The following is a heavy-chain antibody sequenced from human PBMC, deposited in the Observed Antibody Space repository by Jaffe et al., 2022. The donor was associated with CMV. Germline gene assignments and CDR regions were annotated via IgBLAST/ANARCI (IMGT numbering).Heavy chain of an antibody. Sequence: QLQLQESGPGLVKSSETMSLTCSVSGDSISANYYYWGWIRQPPGKGLEWIGSIYYNGATYYDPSLKSRVTISVDTSKSQFSLELTSVTAADTAVYYCARRRFGELKWGPGTLVTVSS. J-gene: IGHJ4*02. D-gene: IGHD3-10*01. V-gene: IGHV4-39*01. CDR1: GDSISANYYY. CDR3: ARRRFGELK. CDR2: IYYNGAT.